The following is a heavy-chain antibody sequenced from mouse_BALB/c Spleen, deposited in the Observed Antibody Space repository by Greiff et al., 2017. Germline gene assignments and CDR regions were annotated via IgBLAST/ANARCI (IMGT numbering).Heavy chain of an antibody. CDR3: ARGDYRYAYYAMDY. CDR1: GYTFTSYW. D-gene: IGHD2-14*01. V-gene: IGHV1-7*01. CDR2: INPSTGYT. Sequence: VKVVESGAELAKPGASVKMSCKASGYTFTSYWMHWVKQRPGQGLEWIGYINPSTGYTEYNQKFKDKATLTADKSSSTAYMQLSSLTSEDSAVYYCARGDYRYAYYAMDYWGQGTSVTVSS. J-gene: IGHJ4*01.